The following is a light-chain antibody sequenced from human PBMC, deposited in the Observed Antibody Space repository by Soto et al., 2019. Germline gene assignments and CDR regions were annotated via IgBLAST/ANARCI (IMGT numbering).Light chain of an antibody. J-gene: IGLJ2*01. Sequence: QPVLTQPPSVSGAPGQRVTISCAGSRSNIGAGYDVHWYRQLPGTAPKLLIYGDTSRPSGVPARFSGSKSGTSASLAITGLQAEDEADYYCQSYDSSLSGVIFGGGTKVTVL. V-gene: IGLV1-40*01. CDR2: GDT. CDR3: QSYDSSLSGVI. CDR1: RSNIGAGYD.